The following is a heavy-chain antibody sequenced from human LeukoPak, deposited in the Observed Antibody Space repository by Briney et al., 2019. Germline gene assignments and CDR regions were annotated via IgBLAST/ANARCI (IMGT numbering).Heavy chain of an antibody. J-gene: IGHJ4*02. V-gene: IGHV4-39*01. CDR3: ARRSVAIVFDY. CDR2: IDYSGST. CDR1: GGSISSGSYY. Sequence: SDTLSLTCTVSGGSISSGSYYWSWIRHPPEKGLEWIWSIDYSGSTYYNTSLKSRVTISVDTSKNQFSLKLSSVTAADTAVYYCARRSVAIVFDYWGQGTLVTVSS. D-gene: IGHD2-2*03.